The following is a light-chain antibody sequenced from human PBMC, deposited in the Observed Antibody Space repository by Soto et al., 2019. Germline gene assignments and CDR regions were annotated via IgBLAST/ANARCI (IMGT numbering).Light chain of an antibody. V-gene: IGLV2-18*02. J-gene: IGLJ1*01. CDR1: SSDIGNYNR. Sequence: QSALTQPPSVSGSPGQSVAISCTGTSSDIGNYNRVSWYQQPPGTAPKLMIYDVTNRPSGVPDRFSGSKSGNTASLTISGLQADDEADYYCSSYTGSSTDVFGTGTKVTVL. CDR3: SSYTGSSTDV. CDR2: DVT.